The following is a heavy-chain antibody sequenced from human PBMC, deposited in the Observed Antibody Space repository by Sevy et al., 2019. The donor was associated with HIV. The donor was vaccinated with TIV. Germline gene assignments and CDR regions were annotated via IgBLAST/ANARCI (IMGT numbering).Heavy chain of an antibody. V-gene: IGHV3-30-3*01. J-gene: IGHJ4*02. CDR2: ISYDGSNK. D-gene: IGHD4-17*01. CDR1: GITFRSHA. CDR3: ARADYGDYSGEFDY. Sequence: GGSLRLSCAASGITFRSHAMHWVRQAPGKGLEWVTIISYDGSNKYYADSVKGRFTISRDNSKNTLYLQMNSLRAEDTAVYYCARADYGDYSGEFDYWGQGTLVTVSS.